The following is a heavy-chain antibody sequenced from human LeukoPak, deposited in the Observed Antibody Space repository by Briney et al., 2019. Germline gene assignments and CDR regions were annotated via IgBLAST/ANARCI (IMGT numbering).Heavy chain of an antibody. J-gene: IGHJ5*02. CDR2: INHSGST. V-gene: IGHV4-34*01. Sequence: PSETLSLTCAVYGGSFSGYYWSWIRQPPGKGLEWIGEINHSGSTNYNLSLKSRVTISVDTSKNQFSLKLSSVTAADTAVYYCARGPPYCSGGSCYLNWFDPWGQGTLVTVSS. D-gene: IGHD2-15*01. CDR3: ARGPPYCSGGSCYLNWFDP. CDR1: GGSFSGYY.